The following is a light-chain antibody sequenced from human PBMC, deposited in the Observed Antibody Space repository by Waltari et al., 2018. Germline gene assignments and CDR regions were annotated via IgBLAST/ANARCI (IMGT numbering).Light chain of an antibody. V-gene: IGLV1-40*01. CDR2: GSG. Sequence: QSVLTQPPSVSGAPGQRVTISCTGSGSNIGAGHDVHWYQQPARPAPKLLSYGSGTRPLGAPDRSFGSTAGTSASLAITGLQAEDEADYYCLSYDTSLSVVFGGGTKLTVL. CDR3: LSYDTSLSVV. CDR1: GSNIGAGHD. J-gene: IGLJ3*02.